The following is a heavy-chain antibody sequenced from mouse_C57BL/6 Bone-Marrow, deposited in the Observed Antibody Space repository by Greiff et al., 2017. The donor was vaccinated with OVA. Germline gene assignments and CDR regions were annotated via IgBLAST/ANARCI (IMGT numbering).Heavy chain of an antibody. CDR3: ARVHEDFGY. Sequence: VQLQQSGPGLVKPSQSLSLTCSVTGYSITSGYYWNWIRQFPGNKLEWMGYISYDGSTNYNPPLKNRISITLDTSKNQFFLKLNSVTTEDTATYYCARVHEDFGYWGQGTTLSVSS. CDR1: GYSITSGYY. CDR2: ISYDGST. V-gene: IGHV3-6*01. J-gene: IGHJ2*01.